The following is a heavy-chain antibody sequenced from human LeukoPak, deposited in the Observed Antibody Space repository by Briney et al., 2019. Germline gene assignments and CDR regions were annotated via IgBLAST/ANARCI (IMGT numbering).Heavy chain of an antibody. V-gene: IGHV4-34*01. CDR1: GGSFSGYY. J-gene: IGHJ4*02. CDR3: ARTIVGPGTSYFDQ. CDR2: INHSGST. D-gene: IGHD1-26*01. Sequence: TSETLSLTCAVYGGSFSGYYWSWIRQPPGKGLEWIGEINHSGSTNYNPSLRSRLTMSVDTSKNQFSLQLTSVTAADTAIYYCARTIVGPGTSYFDQWGQGTLVTVSS.